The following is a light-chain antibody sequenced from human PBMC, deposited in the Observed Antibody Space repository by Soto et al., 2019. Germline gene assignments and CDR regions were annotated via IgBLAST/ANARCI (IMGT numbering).Light chain of an antibody. CDR3: QQYDFWPPLT. Sequence: EIVMTQSPATLSVSPGERATLSCRASQSVNSNLAWYRQKPGQAPRLLISDASTRATGDPAMFSGSGSRTEFTLTISSLQSEDSGIYYCQQYDFWPPLTFGGGTKVEIK. CDR1: QSVNSN. CDR2: DAS. V-gene: IGKV3-15*01. J-gene: IGKJ4*01.